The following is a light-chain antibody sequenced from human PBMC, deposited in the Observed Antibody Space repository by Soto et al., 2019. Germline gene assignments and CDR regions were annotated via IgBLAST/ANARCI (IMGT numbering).Light chain of an antibody. J-gene: IGLJ2*01. V-gene: IGLV2-23*02. CDR1: SGDVGSYDL. Sequence: QSALTQPASVSGSPGQSITISCTGTSGDVGSYDLVSWYQQPPGKAPKLMIYEVTKRPSGFSDRFSGSNSGNTASLTISGLQAEDEANYYCCSYAGSSTVIFGGGTKLAVL. CDR2: EVT. CDR3: CSYAGSSTVI.